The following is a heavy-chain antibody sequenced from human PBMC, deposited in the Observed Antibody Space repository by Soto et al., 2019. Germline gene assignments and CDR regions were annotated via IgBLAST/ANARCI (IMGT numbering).Heavy chain of an antibody. CDR2: IYSCGST. J-gene: IGHJ6*02. CDR1: GFTVSSNY. Sequence: GESLKISCAASGFTVSSNYMSWVRQAPGKGLEWVSVIYSCGSTYYADSVKGRFTISRDNSKNTLYLQMNSLRAEDTAVYYCAKGYNYYHSSGINYYYGMDVWGQGTTVTVSS. CDR3: AKGYNYYHSSGINYYYGMDV. D-gene: IGHD3-22*01. V-gene: IGHV3-66*03.